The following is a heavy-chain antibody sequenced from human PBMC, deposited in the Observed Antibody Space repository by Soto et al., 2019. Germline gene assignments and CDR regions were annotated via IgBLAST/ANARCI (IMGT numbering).Heavy chain of an antibody. Sequence: SETLSLTCTVSGGSISSNYWSWIRQPAGKGLEWIGRINTGGTTNYNPSLKRRVSMSVDTSKNQFSLKVNSMTAADTAVYYCARDVRWDRGLDVWGQGTTVTVS. J-gene: IGHJ6*02. D-gene: IGHD1-26*01. V-gene: IGHV4-4*07. CDR3: ARDVRWDRGLDV. CDR1: GGSISSNY. CDR2: INTGGTT.